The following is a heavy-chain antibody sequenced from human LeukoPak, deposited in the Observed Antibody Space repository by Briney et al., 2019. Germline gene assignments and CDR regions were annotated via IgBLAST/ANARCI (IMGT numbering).Heavy chain of an antibody. CDR2: INHSGST. J-gene: IGHJ3*02. CDR1: GGSFSGYY. D-gene: IGHD4-17*01. Sequence: PSETLSLTCAVYGGSFSGYYWSWIRQPPRKGLEWIGEINHSGSTNYNPSLKSRVTISVDTSKNQFSLKLSSVTAADAAVYYCARDLLGDYGTFDIWGQGAMVTVSS. CDR3: ARDLLGDYGTFDI. V-gene: IGHV4-34*01.